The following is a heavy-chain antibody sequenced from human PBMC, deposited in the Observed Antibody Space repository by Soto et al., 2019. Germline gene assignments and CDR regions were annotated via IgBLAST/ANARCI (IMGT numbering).Heavy chain of an antibody. V-gene: IGHV4-31*03. CDR1: GGSISSGGYY. J-gene: IGHJ6*02. D-gene: IGHD2-15*01. Sequence: QVQLQESGPGLVKPSQTLSLTCTVSGGSISSGGYYWSWIRQHPGKGLEWIGYIYYSGSTYYNPSLKSRVTISVDTSKNQFSLTLSSVTAADTAVYYCARDGGAYCSGGSCYFYYYYGMDVWGQGTTVTVSS. CDR2: IYYSGST. CDR3: ARDGGAYCSGGSCYFYYYYGMDV.